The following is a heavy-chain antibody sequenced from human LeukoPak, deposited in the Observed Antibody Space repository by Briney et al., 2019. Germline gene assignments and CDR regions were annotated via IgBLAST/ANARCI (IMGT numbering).Heavy chain of an antibody. V-gene: IGHV1-18*01. CDR2: ISTYNGDT. Sequence: ASVKVSCKTSGYTFKTYAVSWVRQAPGQGLEWMGWISTYNGDTKYSQNFQGRVTLTTDTSTSTAYMELRSLRPDDTAVYYCARDPSNTSGRYIYFDYWGQGSLVTVSS. CDR3: ARDPSNTSGRYIYFDY. D-gene: IGHD6-19*01. J-gene: IGHJ4*02. CDR1: GYTFKTYA.